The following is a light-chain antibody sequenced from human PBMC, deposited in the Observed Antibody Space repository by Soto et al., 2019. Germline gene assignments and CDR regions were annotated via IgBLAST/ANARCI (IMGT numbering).Light chain of an antibody. V-gene: IGLV2-14*02. J-gene: IGLJ2*01. CDR3: SSYTTTSTRVV. CDR1: SSDVGSYNL. CDR2: EGS. Sequence: QSVLTQPASVSGSPGQSIPISCTGTSSDVGSYNLVSWYQQHPGKAPKLMIYEGSKRPSGVSNRFSGSKSGNTASLTISGLQAEDEADYYCSSYTTTSTRVVFGGGTKLTVL.